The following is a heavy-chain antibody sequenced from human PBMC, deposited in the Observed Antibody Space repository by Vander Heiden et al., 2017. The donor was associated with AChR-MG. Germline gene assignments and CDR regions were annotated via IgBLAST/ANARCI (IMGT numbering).Heavy chain of an antibody. CDR3: ARAPRLYYYDSSGFDY. D-gene: IGHD3-22*01. CDR2: IYSGGST. Sequence: EVQLVETGGGLLQPGGSLRLSCAASGFTVSSNYMSWVRQAPGKGLEWVSVIYSGGSTYYADSVKGRFTISRDNSKNTLYLQMNSLRAEDTAVYYCARAPRLYYYDSSGFDYWGQGTLVTVSS. J-gene: IGHJ4*02. V-gene: IGHV3-53*02. CDR1: GFTVSSNY.